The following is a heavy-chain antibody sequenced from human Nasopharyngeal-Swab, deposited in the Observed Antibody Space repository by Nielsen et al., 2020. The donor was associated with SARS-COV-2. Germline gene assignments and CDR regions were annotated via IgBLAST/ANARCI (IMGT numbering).Heavy chain of an antibody. V-gene: IGHV3-48*01. CDR3: AKDKDDAFDI. CDR1: GFTFSSYS. CDR2: ISSSSSTI. Sequence: GGSLRLSCAASGFTFSSYSMNWVRQAPGKGLEWVSYISSSSSTIYYADSVKGRFTISRDNSKNTLYLQMNSLRAEDTAVYYCAKDKDDAFDIWGQGTMVTVSS. J-gene: IGHJ3*02.